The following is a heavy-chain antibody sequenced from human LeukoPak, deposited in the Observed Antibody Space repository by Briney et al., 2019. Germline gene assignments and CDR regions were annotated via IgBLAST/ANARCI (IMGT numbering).Heavy chain of an antibody. CDR1: GFTFSGYY. CDR2: ISSSGSTI. D-gene: IGHD3-22*01. CDR3: ARADSSLYYYYGMDV. V-gene: IGHV3-11*01. J-gene: IGHJ6*02. Sequence: GGSLRLSCAVSGFTFSGYYMSWIRQAPGQGLGRVSYISSSGSTIYYADTVKGRFTISRDNAKNSLYLQMNSLRAEDTAVYYCARADSSLYYYYGMDVWGQGTTVTVS.